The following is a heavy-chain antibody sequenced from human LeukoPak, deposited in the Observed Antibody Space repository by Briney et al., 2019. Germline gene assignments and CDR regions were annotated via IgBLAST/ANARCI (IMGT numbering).Heavy chain of an antibody. CDR2: IYSGGTSTT. J-gene: IGHJ5*02. V-gene: IGHV3-53*01. CDR3: ARGSRSSPGWFDP. Sequence: GGSLRLSCAASGLTVSSNYTSWVRQAPGKGLEWLSVIYSGGTSTTYYVDSVKGRFTLSRDNSKNTLYLQMDSLRVDDTAVYFCARGSRSSPGWFDPWGQGTLVTVSS. D-gene: IGHD6-13*01. CDR1: GLTVSSNY.